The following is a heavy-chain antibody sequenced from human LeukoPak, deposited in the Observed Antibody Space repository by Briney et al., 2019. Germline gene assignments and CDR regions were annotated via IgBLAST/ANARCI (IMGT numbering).Heavy chain of an antibody. J-gene: IGHJ4*02. V-gene: IGHV3-21*01. CDR2: ISSSNSYI. Sequence: GGSLRLSCAASGITFSTYNMNWVRQAPGKGLEWVSSISSSNSYIYYADSVRGRFTISRDNAKNSLYLQMNSLRAEDTAVYYCARDRDPYYGSGSYFGYWGQGTLVTVSS. CDR3: ARDRDPYYGSGSYFGY. CDR1: GITFSTYN. D-gene: IGHD3-10*01.